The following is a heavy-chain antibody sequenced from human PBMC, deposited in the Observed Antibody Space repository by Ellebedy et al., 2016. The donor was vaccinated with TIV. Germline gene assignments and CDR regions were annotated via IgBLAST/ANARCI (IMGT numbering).Heavy chain of an antibody. CDR2: INPNSGGT. V-gene: IGHV1-2*02. J-gene: IGHJ3*02. D-gene: IGHD3-10*01. Sequence: GESLKISCAASGFTVNSNYMSWVRQAPGQGLEWMGWINPNSGGTNYAQKFQGRVTMTTDTSKSTAYMELRSLRSDDTAVYYCARTLTPFGEDAFDIWGQGTMVTVSS. CDR1: GFTVNSNY. CDR3: ARTLTPFGEDAFDI.